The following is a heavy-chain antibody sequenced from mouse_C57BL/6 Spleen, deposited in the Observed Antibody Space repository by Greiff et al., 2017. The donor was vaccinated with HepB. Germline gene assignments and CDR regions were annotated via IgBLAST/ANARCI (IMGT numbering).Heavy chain of an antibody. Sequence: QVQLKQSGAELVKPGASVKMSCKASGYTFTTYPIEWMKQNHGKSLEWIGNFHPYNDDTKYNEKFKGKATLTVEKSSSTVYLELSRLTSYDSAVYYCARGGDYDDYAMDYWGQGTSVTVSS. CDR1: GYTFTTYP. J-gene: IGHJ4*01. V-gene: IGHV1-47*01. D-gene: IGHD2-4*01. CDR2: FHPYNDDT. CDR3: ARGGDYDDYAMDY.